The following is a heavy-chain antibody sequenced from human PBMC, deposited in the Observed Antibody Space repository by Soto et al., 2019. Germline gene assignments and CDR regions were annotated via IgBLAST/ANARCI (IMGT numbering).Heavy chain of an antibody. CDR1: GGTFSSYT. CDR3: ARARVTNERYCFDY. V-gene: IGHV1-69*02. J-gene: IGHJ4*02. Sequence: GASVKVSCKASGGTFSSYTISWVRQAPGQGLEWMGRIIPILGIANYAQKFQGRVTITADKSTSTAYMELSSLRSEDTAVHYCARARVTNERYCFDYWGQGTLVTVSS. CDR2: IIPILGIA. D-gene: IGHD4-17*01.